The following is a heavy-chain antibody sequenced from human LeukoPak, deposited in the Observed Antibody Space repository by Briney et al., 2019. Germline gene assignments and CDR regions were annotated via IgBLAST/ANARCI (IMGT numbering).Heavy chain of an antibody. CDR1: GGSISSSSYY. CDR2: TYYSGST. Sequence: SETLSLTCTVSGGSISSSSYYWGWIRQPPGKGLEWIGSTYYSGSTYYNPSLKSRVTISVDTSKNQFSLKLSSVTAADTAVYYCATTQKDRVTSRDFDYWGQGTLVTVSS. J-gene: IGHJ4*02. V-gene: IGHV4-39*07. CDR3: ATTQKDRVTSRDFDY. D-gene: IGHD4-23*01.